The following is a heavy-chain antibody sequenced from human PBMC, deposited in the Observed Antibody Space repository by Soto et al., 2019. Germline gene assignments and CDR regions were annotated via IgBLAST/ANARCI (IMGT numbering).Heavy chain of an antibody. CDR1: GFTVSSHY. D-gene: IGHD2-15*01. CDR2: IYSGGST. V-gene: IGHV3-53*01. Sequence: EVQLVESGGGLIQPGGSLRLSCAASGFTVSSHYMNWVRQAPGKGLEWVSVIYSGGSTYYADSVKGRFTISRDNSKNTLYLQMNSLRAEDTAVYYCARALGPCSGGSCYYFDYWGQGTLVTVSS. J-gene: IGHJ4*02. CDR3: ARALGPCSGGSCYYFDY.